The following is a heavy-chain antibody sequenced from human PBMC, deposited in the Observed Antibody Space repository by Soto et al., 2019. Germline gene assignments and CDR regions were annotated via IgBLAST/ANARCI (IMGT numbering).Heavy chain of an antibody. CDR1: GFTFSTYA. CDR3: AKDRNYPRDQFHY. CDR2: ISANGQGI. Sequence: PRLSCEGSGFTFSTYALSWVRQAPGKGLEWVSAISANGQGIYYADSVRGRFTISRDNSKNTIFLHMDSLRAEDTAVYYCAKDRNYPRDQFHYWGQGTLVTVSS. D-gene: IGHD1-7*01. V-gene: IGHV3-23*01. J-gene: IGHJ4*02.